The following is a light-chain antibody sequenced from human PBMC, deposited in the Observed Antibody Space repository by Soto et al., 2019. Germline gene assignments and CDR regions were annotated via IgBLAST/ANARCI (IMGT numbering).Light chain of an antibody. CDR2: SNH. CDR1: MSNIGNNY. V-gene: IGLV1-47*02. Sequence: QSVLTQPPSASGTPGQSVTISCSGSMSNIGNNYVYWYQQLPGAAPKLLIFSNHQRPSGVPARFAASKSGTSGSLAISGLRSEDEGDYYCAAWDDSLSGQGVFGGGTQLAVL. CDR3: AAWDDSLSGQGV. J-gene: IGLJ3*02.